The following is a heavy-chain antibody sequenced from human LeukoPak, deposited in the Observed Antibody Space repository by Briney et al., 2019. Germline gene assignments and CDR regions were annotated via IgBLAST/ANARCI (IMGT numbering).Heavy chain of an antibody. D-gene: IGHD5-12*01. J-gene: IGHJ4*02. Sequence: ASVKVSCKASGYTFTSYGINWVRQAPGQGLEWMGWISAYNGNTNYAQKLQGRVTMTTDTSTSTAYMELRILRSDDTAVYYCARDDALVATGSFDYWGQGTLVTVSS. CDR1: GYTFTSYG. CDR3: ARDDALVATGSFDY. CDR2: ISAYNGNT. V-gene: IGHV1-18*01.